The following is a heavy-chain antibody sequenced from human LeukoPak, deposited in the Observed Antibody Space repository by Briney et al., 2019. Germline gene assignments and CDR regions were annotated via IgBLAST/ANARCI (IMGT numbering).Heavy chain of an antibody. CDR3: ARDFESGLDY. J-gene: IGHJ4*02. D-gene: IGHD2-15*01. Sequence: SVKVSCKASEGTFSSYAISWVRQAPGQGLEWMGGIIPIFCTANYAQKFQGRVTITTDGSTSTAYMELSSLRSEDTAVYYCARDFESGLDYWGQGTLVTVSS. CDR2: IIPIFCTA. V-gene: IGHV1-69*05. CDR1: EGTFSSYA.